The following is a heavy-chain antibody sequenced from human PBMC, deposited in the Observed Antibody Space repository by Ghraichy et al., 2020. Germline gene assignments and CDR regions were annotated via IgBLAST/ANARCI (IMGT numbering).Heavy chain of an antibody. CDR3: ARAWGGDHFDY. J-gene: IGHJ4*02. V-gene: IGHV4-31*03. D-gene: IGHD7-27*01. CDR1: GGSISTGGYY. Sequence: SETLSLTCTVSGGSISTGGYYWSWIRQHPGKGLEWIGYIYHSGSTYYSPSLKSRVTISVDTSNNQFSLKMSSVTAADTAVYYCARAWGGDHFDYWGRGTLVTVSS. CDR2: IYHSGST.